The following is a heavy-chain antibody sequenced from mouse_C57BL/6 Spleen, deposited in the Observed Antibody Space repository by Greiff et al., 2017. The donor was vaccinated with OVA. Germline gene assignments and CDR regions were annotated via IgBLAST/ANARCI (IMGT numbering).Heavy chain of an antibody. D-gene: IGHD2-4*01. Sequence: EVQLQQSGPELVKPGASVKISCKASGYTFTDYYMNWVKQSHGKSLEWIGDINPNNGGTSYNQKFKGKATLTVDKSSSTAYMELRSLTSEDSAVYYCARVDYDYDGSINYAMDYWGQGTSVTVSS. J-gene: IGHJ4*01. CDR1: GYTFTDYY. CDR2: INPNNGGT. CDR3: ARVDYDYDGSINYAMDY. V-gene: IGHV1-26*01.